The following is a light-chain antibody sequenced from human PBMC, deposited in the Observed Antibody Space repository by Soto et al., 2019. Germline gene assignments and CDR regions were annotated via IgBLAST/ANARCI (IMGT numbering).Light chain of an antibody. V-gene: IGLV3-21*04. Sequence: SYELTQTPSLSVAPGKTASITSGGDNIGSQSVHWYQHKPGQAPVLVMRYDSDRPSGIPERFSGSNSGNTATLTISRVEAGDEADYYCQVWDTSSDRPVFGGGTMLTVL. CDR1: NIGSQS. J-gene: IGLJ3*02. CDR2: YDS. CDR3: QVWDTSSDRPV.